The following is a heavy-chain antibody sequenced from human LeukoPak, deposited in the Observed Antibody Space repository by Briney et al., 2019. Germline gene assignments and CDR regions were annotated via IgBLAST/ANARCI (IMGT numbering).Heavy chain of an antibody. CDR1: GFTFSGSA. D-gene: IGHD3-10*01. CDR3: ARGPDYYGSGTYVS. V-gene: IGHV3-73*01. J-gene: IGHJ5*02. CDR2: IRSKANSYAT. Sequence: GGSLKLSCAASGFTFSGSAMHWVCQASGKGLEWVGRIRSKANSYATAYAASVKGRFTISRDDSKNTAYLQMNSLTAEDTAVYYCARGPDYYGSGTYVSWGQGTLVTVSS.